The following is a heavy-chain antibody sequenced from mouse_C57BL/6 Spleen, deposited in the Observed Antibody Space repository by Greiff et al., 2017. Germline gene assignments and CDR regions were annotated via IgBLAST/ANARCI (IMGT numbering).Heavy chain of an antibody. J-gene: IGHJ4*01. CDR1: EYEFPSHD. D-gene: IGHD2-5*01. V-gene: IGHV5-2*01. CDR2: INSDGGST. CDR3: ARQDSTYAMDY. Sequence: EVKVVESGGGLVQPGESLQLSCESNEYEFPSHDMSWVRKTPEKRLELVAAINSDGGSTYYPDTMERRFIISRDNTKKTLYLQMSSLRSEDTALYYCARQDSTYAMDYWGQGTSVTVSS.